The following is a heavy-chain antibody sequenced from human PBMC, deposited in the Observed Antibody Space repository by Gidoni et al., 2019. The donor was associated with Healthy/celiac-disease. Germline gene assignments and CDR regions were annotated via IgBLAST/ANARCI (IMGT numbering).Heavy chain of an antibody. D-gene: IGHD3-16*01. CDR2: IAYDGSNK. CDR1: GFSFSSYG. V-gene: IGHV3-30*18. J-gene: IGHJ4*02. CDR3: AKLLGRNPGPHVDY. Sequence: QVQLVDSGGGVVQPGRSPRLSCAASGFSFSSYGIHWVRTAPGKGLGWVEVIAYDGSNKYYAYSVKGRFTISRDKSKNTLYMQMNSLRAEETAVYYCAKLLGRNPGPHVDYWGQGTLVTVSS.